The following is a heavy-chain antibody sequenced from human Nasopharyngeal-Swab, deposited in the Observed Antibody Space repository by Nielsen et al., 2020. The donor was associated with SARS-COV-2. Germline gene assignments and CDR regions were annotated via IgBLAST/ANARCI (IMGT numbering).Heavy chain of an antibody. V-gene: IGHV3-15*01. Sequence: GGSLRLSCAASGFTFSNAWMSWVRQAPGKGLEWVGRIKSKTDGGTTDYAAPVKGRFTISRDDSKNTLYPQMNSLKTEDTAVYYCTTGPLGYCSGGSCSDAFDIWGQGTMVTVSS. CDR1: GFTFSNAW. J-gene: IGHJ3*02. CDR2: IKSKTDGGTT. D-gene: IGHD2-15*01. CDR3: TTGPLGYCSGGSCSDAFDI.